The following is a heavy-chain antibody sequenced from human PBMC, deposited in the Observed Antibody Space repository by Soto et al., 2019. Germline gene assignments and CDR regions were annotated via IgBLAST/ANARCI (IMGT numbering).Heavy chain of an antibody. CDR2: ISAYNGNT. CDR1: VYTFTSDG. CDR3: ARKVQADRRWFEP. J-gene: IGHJ5*02. D-gene: IGHD2-15*01. V-gene: IGHV1-18*01. Sequence: ASVKVSCKASVYTFTSDGISWVRQAPGQGREGMGGISAYNGNTNYAQKLQGRVTMTTDTSTSTAYMELRSPRSDHTAVSYWARKVQADRRWFEPWPQGTQVTDTS.